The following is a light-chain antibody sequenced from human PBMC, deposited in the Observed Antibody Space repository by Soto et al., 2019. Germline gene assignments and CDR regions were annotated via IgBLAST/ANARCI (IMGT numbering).Light chain of an antibody. CDR3: QQRANWPLTT. V-gene: IGKV3-11*01. J-gene: IGKJ5*01. CDR2: DAS. Sequence: IVLTQSPATLSLSAGERATHSGGASQRVSNFVAWYQQKPGQAPRLLIYDASKRATGIPARFSGSGSGTVFTLTIRGLEPEDFAIYYCQQRANWPLTTFGHGTRLEI. CDR1: QRVSNF.